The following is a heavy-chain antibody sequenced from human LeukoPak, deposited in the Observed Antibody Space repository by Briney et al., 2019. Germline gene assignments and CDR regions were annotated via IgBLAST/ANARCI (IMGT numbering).Heavy chain of an antibody. CDR3: TGGVGATVY. CDR1: GFTFSGSA. CDR2: IRSKTNSYAT. D-gene: IGHD1-26*01. V-gene: IGHV3-73*01. Sequence: GGSLRLSCAASGFTFSGSAMHWVRQASGKGLEWVGRIRSKTNSYATSYAASVKGRFTISRDDSKNTAYLQMNSLKTEDTAVYYCTGGVGATVYWGQGTLVTVSS. J-gene: IGHJ4*02.